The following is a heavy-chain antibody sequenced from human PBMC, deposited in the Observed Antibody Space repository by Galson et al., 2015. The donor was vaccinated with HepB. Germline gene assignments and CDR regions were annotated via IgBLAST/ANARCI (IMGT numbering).Heavy chain of an antibody. CDR3: ARAYSGYDLVDY. J-gene: IGHJ4*02. CDR1: GFTFSSYA. CDR2: ISYDGSNK. V-gene: IGHV3-30-3*01. Sequence: CAASGFTFSSYAMHWVRQAPGKGLEWVAVISYDGSNKYYADSVKGRFTISRDNSKNTLYLQMNSLRAEDTAVYYCARAYSGYDLVDYWGQGTLVTVSS. D-gene: IGHD5-12*01.